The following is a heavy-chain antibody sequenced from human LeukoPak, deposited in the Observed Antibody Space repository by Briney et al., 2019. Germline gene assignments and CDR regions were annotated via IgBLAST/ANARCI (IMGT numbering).Heavy chain of an antibody. J-gene: IGHJ4*02. CDR1: GFTFSSYG. Sequence: GRSLRLSCAASGFTFSSYGMHWVRQAPGKGLEWVAVISYDGSNKYYADSVKGRFTISRDNSKNTLYLQMNSLRAEDTAVYYCGSSGWSTINYYFDYWGQGTLVTVSS. CDR3: GSSGWSTINYYFDY. V-gene: IGHV3-30*03. D-gene: IGHD6-19*01. CDR2: ISYDGSNK.